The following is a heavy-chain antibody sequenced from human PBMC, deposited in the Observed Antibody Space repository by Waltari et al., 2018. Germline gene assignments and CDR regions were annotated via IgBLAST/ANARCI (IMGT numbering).Heavy chain of an antibody. CDR2: IKSPNDGATT. J-gene: IGHJ4*01. V-gene: IGHV3-15*01. CDR1: GFGFTAAW. CDR3: TTLDAPWGG. D-gene: IGHD7-27*01. Sequence: EVQMVESGGGSVKPGDSLRISCVASGFGFTAAWLTWVRQAPGKGLWGVGRIKSPNDGATTDFAASVRGRFSISRDDSQNMVFLQMNSLRVEDTALYYCTTLDAPWGGWGHGTLVTVSS.